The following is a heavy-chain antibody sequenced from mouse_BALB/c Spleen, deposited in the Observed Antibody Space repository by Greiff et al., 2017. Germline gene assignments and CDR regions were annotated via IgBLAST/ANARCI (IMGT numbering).Heavy chain of an antibody. Sequence: VQLQQSGPELVKPGASVKISCKASGYSFTGYYMHWVKQSHVKSLEWIGRINPYNGATSYNQNFKDKASLTVDKSSSTAYMELHSLTSEDSAVYYCARRDGDAMDDWGQGTSVTVSS. J-gene: IGHJ4*01. CDR1: GYSFTGYY. D-gene: IGHD2-3*01. V-gene: IGHV1-31*01. CDR3: ARRDGDAMDD. CDR2: INPYNGAT.